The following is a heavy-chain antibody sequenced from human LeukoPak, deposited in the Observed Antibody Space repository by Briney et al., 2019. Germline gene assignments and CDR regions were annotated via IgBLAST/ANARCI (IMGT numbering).Heavy chain of an antibody. CDR2: ISSSGSTI. Sequence: GGSLRLSCAASGFTLSDYYMSWIRQAPGKGLEWVSYISSSGSTIYYADSVKGRFSIPRDNSKNTLYLQMNSLRAEDTAVYYCARGVLRYLEYWGQGTLVTVSS. CDR3: ARGVLRYLEY. J-gene: IGHJ4*02. D-gene: IGHD3-9*01. CDR1: GFTLSDYY. V-gene: IGHV3-11*01.